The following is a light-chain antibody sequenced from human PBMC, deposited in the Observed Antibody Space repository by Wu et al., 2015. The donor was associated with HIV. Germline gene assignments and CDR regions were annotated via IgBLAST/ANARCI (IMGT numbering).Light chain of an antibody. Sequence: DIQMTQSPSSLSASVGDRVTITCQASHDISPYLNWYQQKPGKAPELLIYDVSNLATGVPSRFSGGGSRTHFTLTISSLQPEDIATYYCQRYDNIPITFGQGTRLEIK. V-gene: IGKV1-33*01. CDR3: QRYDNIPIT. CDR2: DVS. J-gene: IGKJ5*01. CDR1: HDISPY.